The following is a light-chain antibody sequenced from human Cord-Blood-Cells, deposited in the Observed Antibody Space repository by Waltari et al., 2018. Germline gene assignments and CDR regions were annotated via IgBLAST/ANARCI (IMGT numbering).Light chain of an antibody. Sequence: DIVMTQSPDSLAVSLGERATINCKSSQSVLYSSNNKNYLAWYQQKPGQAPKLLIYWASTRDSGVPDRFSGSGSGTDFTLTISSLLAEDVAVYYCQQYYSTPRTFGQGTKVEIK. CDR2: WAS. CDR1: QSVLYSSNNKNY. J-gene: IGKJ1*01. CDR3: QQYYSTPRT. V-gene: IGKV4-1*01.